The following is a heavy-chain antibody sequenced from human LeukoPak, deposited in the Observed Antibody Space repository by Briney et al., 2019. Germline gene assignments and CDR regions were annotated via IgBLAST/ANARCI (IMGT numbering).Heavy chain of an antibody. J-gene: IGHJ4*02. CDR1: GGSFSGYY. D-gene: IGHD6-6*01. V-gene: IGHV4-34*01. Sequence: SETLSLTCAVYGGSFSGYYWSWIRQPPGKGLEWIGEINHSGSTNYNPSLKSRVTISVDTSKNQFSLKLSSVTAADTAVYYCARLYSSSSGQTFDYWDQGTLVTVSS. CDR3: ARLYSSSSGQTFDY. CDR2: INHSGST.